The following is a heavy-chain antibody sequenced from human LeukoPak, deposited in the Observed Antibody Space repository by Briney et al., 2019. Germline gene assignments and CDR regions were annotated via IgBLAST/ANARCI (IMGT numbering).Heavy chain of an antibody. V-gene: IGHV1-18*01. CDR2: ISAYNGNT. D-gene: IGHD3-3*01. J-gene: IGHJ6*02. CDR3: ARGTNYDFWSGYLSGYGMDV. CDR1: GYSFTSYG. Sequence: GASVKVSCKAPGYSFTSYGISWVRQAPGQGLEWMGWISAYNGNTNYAQKLQGRVTMTTDTSTSTAYMELRSLRSDDTAVYYCARGTNYDFWSGYLSGYGMDVWGQGTTVTVYS.